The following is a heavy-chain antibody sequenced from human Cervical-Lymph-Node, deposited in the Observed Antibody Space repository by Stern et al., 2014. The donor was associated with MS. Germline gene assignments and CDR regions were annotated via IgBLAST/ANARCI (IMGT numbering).Heavy chain of an antibody. J-gene: IGHJ4*02. CDR3: ARQGCATTSCHTIDS. Sequence: VQLQESGAEVKKPGQSLKISCKGSGYSFTNSWIGWVRQMPGKGLELMGIISPVDSETRYSPSFQGQVTISVDTSINTAYVQWTSLEASDTAMYYCARQGCATTSCHTIDSWGQGTLITVSS. D-gene: IGHD2-2*02. V-gene: IGHV5-51*01. CDR2: ISPVDSET. CDR1: GYSFTNSW.